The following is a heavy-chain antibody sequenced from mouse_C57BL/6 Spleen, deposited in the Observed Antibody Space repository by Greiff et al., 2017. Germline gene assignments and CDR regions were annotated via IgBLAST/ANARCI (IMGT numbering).Heavy chain of an antibody. CDR2: IYPGSGST. CDR3: VSSTVARKDWYFDV. D-gene: IGHD1-1*01. Sequence: QVQLQQPGAELVKPGASVKMSCKASGYTFTSYWITWVKQRPGQGLEWIGDIYPGSGSTNYNEKFKSKATLTVDTSSSTAYMQLSSLTSEDSAVYYCVSSTVARKDWYFDVWGTGTTVTVSS. J-gene: IGHJ1*03. CDR1: GYTFTSYW. V-gene: IGHV1-55*01.